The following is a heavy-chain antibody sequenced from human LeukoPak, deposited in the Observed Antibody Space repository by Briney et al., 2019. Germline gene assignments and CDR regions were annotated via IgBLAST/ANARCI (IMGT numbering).Heavy chain of an antibody. D-gene: IGHD3-10*01. J-gene: IGHJ6*03. CDR1: GFTVSSNY. V-gene: IGHV3-66*01. Sequence: GGSLRLSCAASGFTVSSNYMSWVRQAPGKGLEWVSVIYSGGSTYYADSVKGRFTISRDNSKNTLYLQMNSLRAEDTAVYYCARSPELLWFGELTYYYYYMDVWGKGTTVTISS. CDR2: IYSGGST. CDR3: ARSPELLWFGELTYYYYYMDV.